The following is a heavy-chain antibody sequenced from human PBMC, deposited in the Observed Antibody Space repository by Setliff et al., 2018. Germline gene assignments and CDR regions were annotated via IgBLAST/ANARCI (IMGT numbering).Heavy chain of an antibody. D-gene: IGHD2-8*01. J-gene: IGHJ4*02. V-gene: IGHV4-59*12. CDR3: ARDPGFHSGTWCLGD. Sequence: SETLSLTCTVSGGSISPYFWSWIRQPPGKGLEWIGYIYHNGNTNYNPSLNSRVSVSVDSSKKQLSLKLTSVTAADTAVYFCARDPGFHSGTWCLGDWGQGTQVTVSS. CDR1: GGSISPYF. CDR2: IYHNGNT.